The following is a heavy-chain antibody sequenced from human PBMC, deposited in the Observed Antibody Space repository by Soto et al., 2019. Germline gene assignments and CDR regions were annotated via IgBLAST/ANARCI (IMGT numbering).Heavy chain of an antibody. D-gene: IGHD3-3*01. Sequence: ASVKVSCKASRYTFTSYDINWVRQATGQGLEWMGWMNPNSGNTGYAQKFQGRITMTRNTSIDTAYMELSSLRFDDTAAHYCATGQEAWLNAATLGLNDLNIRDRGPRVTVSS. J-gene: IGHJ6*04. V-gene: IGHV1-8*01. CDR2: MNPNSGNT. CDR3: ATGQEAWLNAATLGLNDLNI. CDR1: RYTFTSYD.